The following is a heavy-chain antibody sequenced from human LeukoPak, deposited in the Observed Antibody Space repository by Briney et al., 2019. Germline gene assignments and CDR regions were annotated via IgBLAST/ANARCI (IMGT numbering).Heavy chain of an antibody. D-gene: IGHD3-3*01. J-gene: IGHJ4*02. V-gene: IGHV3-74*01. CDR3: ARDLDGIDY. CDR2: INSDGSST. Sequence: MXWVRXAPGKGLVWVSRINSDGSSTSYADSVKGRFTISRDNAKNTLYLQMNSLRAEDTAVYYCARDLDGIDYWGQGTLVTVSS.